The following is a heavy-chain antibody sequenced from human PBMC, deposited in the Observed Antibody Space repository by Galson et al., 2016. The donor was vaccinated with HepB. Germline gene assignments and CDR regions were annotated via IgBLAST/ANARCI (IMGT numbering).Heavy chain of an antibody. J-gene: IGHJ4*02. Sequence: TLSLTCTVSGGSISSGGYYWSWIRQHPGKGLEWIGYIYYSGSTYYNPSLKSRVTISVDTSKNQFSLKLSSVTAADTAVYYCARVADRRFTIFSWLWGQGTLVTGSS. CDR3: ARVADRRFTIFSWL. CDR1: GGSISSGGYY. V-gene: IGHV4-31*03. D-gene: IGHD3-3*01. CDR2: IYYSGST.